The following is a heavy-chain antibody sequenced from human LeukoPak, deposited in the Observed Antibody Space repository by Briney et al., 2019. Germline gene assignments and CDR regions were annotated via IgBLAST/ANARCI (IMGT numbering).Heavy chain of an antibody. D-gene: IGHD3-22*01. CDR3: ARDLPDSSGYYPPYYYYMDV. J-gene: IGHJ6*03. CDR1: GGSISSYY. V-gene: IGHV4-59*01. CDR2: IYSSGST. Sequence: SETLSLTCTVSGGSISSYYWSWIRQPPGKGLEWIGYIYSSGSTNYNPSLKSRVTISMDTSKNQFSLMLSSVTAADTAVYYCARDLPDSSGYYPPYYYYMDVWGKGTTVTVSS.